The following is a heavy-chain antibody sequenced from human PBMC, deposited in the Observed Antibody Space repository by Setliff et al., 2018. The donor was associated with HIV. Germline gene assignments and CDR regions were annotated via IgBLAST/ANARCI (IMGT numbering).Heavy chain of an antibody. Sequence: ASVKVSCKAPGYSFADYAMNWVRQAPQQGLEWMGYINTNTGNPTYAQGFTGRFVFSFDTSVTTAYLQITGLRTEDTAVYFCARGGAHYDFWSGYRLGYFDLWGRGTLVTVSS. CDR1: GYSFADYA. D-gene: IGHD3-3*01. V-gene: IGHV7-4-1*02. CDR3: ARGGAHYDFWSGYRLGYFDL. J-gene: IGHJ2*01. CDR2: INTNTGNP.